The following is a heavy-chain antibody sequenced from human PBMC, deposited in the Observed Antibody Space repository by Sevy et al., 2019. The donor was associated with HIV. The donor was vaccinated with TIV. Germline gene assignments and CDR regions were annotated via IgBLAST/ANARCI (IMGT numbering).Heavy chain of an antibody. V-gene: IGHV1-2*02. CDR1: GYTFTGYY. Sequence: TSVKVSCKASGYTFTGYYMHWMRQAPGQGLEWMGLINPDSGGPIYAPKFQGRVTLTRDTSISTAYMDLSRLKSDDTAVYYCVRDDRDGYFEYWGQGTLVTVSS. CDR2: INPDSGGP. CDR3: VRDDRDGYFEY. J-gene: IGHJ4*02.